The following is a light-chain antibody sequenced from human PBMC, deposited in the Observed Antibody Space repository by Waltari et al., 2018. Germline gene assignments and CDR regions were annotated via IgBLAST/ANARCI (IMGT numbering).Light chain of an antibody. CDR2: EVD. CDR3: SSYAGSNKLI. J-gene: IGLJ2*01. V-gene: IGLV2-8*01. CDR1: SSDIGAYKY. Sequence: QSALTQPPSASGSPGQTVIISCTGTSSDIGAYKYVPWYQQIPVRAPALIIYEVDRRPPGVPDRFSGSKSGNTASLTVSGLQTEDEGDYYCSSYAGSNKLIFGGVTKLTVL.